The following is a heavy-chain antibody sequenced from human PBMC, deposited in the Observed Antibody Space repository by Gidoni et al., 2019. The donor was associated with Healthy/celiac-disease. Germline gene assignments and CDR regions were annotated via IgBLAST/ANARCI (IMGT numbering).Heavy chain of an antibody. CDR1: GFTFSSYS. Sequence: EVQLVESGGGLVKPGGSLRLSCAASGFTFSSYSMNWVRQAPGKGLEWVSSISSSSSYIYYADSVKGRFTISRDNAKNSLYLQMNSLRAEDTAVYYCARIARLVPAAKNAFDIWGQGTMVTVSS. D-gene: IGHD2-2*01. CDR3: ARIARLVPAAKNAFDI. J-gene: IGHJ3*02. V-gene: IGHV3-21*01. CDR2: ISSSSSYI.